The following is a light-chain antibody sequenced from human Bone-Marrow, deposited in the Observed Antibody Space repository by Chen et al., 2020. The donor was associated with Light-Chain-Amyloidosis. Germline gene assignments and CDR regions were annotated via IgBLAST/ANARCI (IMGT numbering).Light chain of an antibody. CDR1: NIGSTS. J-gene: IGLJ3*02. Sequence: SYVLTQPSSVSVAPGQTATIACGGNNIGSTSVHWYQQTPGQAPLLVVYDNSDRPSGIPERLSGSNSGNTATLTNSRVEAGDEAEYYCQVWDRSSDRPVFGGGTKLTVL. CDR3: QVWDRSSDRPV. V-gene: IGLV3-21*02. CDR2: DNS.